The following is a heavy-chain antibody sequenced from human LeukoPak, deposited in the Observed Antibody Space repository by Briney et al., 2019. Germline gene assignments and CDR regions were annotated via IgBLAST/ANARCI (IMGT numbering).Heavy chain of an antibody. CDR2: IRNRPSSYTT. D-gene: IGHD2-21*01. J-gene: IGHJ4*02. V-gene: IGHV3-72*01. Sequence: AGSLRLSCAAYTFTSSVHYMDWVRQAQGKWREWVGRIRNRPSSYTTKYAASVKGRITISRDDPQNSLYLQMNSLQTEYTAVYYCVSVRGGAHLNYWGQGTLVTVSS. CDR1: TFTSSVHY. CDR3: VSVRGGAHLNY.